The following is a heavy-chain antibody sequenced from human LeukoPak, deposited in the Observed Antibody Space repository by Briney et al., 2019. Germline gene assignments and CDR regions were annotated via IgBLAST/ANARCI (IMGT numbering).Heavy chain of an antibody. CDR1: GFTFSSYG. J-gene: IGHJ3*02. Sequence: GGSLRLSCAASGFTFSSYGMNWVRQAPGKGLEWVSSISSSSSYIYYADSVKGRFTISRDNAKNSLYLQMNSLRAEDTAVYYCASCITMIEGDAFDIWGQGTMVTVSS. CDR2: ISSSSSYI. CDR3: ASCITMIEGDAFDI. D-gene: IGHD3-22*01. V-gene: IGHV3-21*01.